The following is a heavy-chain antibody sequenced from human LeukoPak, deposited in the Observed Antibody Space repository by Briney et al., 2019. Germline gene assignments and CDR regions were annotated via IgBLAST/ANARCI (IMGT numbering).Heavy chain of an antibody. V-gene: IGHV3-33*01. J-gene: IGHJ4*02. CDR2: IWYDGSNK. CDR3: ARDVLPGSSWYYFDY. D-gene: IGHD6-13*01. Sequence: GGSLRLSCAASGFTFSSYGMHWVRQAPGKRLEWVAAIWYDGSNKYYADSVKGRFTISRDNSKNTLYLQMNSLRAEDTAVYYCARDVLPGSSWYYFDYWGQGTLVTVSS. CDR1: GFTFSSYG.